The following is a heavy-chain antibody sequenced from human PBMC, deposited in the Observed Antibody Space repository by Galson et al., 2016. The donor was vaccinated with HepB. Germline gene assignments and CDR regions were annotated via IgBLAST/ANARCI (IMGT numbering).Heavy chain of an antibody. Sequence: SLRLSCADSGLTFSSENMVWVRQAPGRGLEWVSYISSTSSPQFYADSVRGRFTISSDNAKNSLYLQMNGLRDDDTAVYYCARGLGIIWFAFWGQGTLVAVSS. J-gene: IGHJ5*01. CDR2: ISSTSSPQ. CDR1: GLTFSSEN. CDR3: ARGLGIIWFAF. D-gene: IGHD3-16*01. V-gene: IGHV3-48*02.